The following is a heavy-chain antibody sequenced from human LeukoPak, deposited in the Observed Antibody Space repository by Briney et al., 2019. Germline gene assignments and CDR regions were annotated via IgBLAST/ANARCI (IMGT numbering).Heavy chain of an antibody. CDR2: ITYDGSNK. D-gene: IGHD2-2*02. Sequence: GRSLRLSCAASGFTFSSYVMHWVRQAPGKGLEWVAVITYDGSNKYYADSVKGRFTISRDNSKNTVYLQMNSLRPEDTAVYYCARDSPAVYCSSTSCYKYFFDYWGQGILVTVSS. CDR3: ARDSPAVYCSSTSCYKYFFDY. V-gene: IGHV3-30-3*01. CDR1: GFTFSSYV. J-gene: IGHJ4*02.